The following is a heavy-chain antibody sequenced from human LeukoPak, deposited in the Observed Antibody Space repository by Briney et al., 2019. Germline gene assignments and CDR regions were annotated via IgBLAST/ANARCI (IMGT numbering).Heavy chain of an antibody. CDR1: GYSFTSYW. J-gene: IGHJ6*03. CDR2: IYPGDSDT. Sequence: GESLKISCKGPGYSFTSYWIGWVRQMPGKGLEWMGIIYPGDSDTRYSPSFQGQVTISADKSISTAHLQWSSLKASDTAMYYCARQGSGYSPTYYYYMDVWGKGTTVTISS. V-gene: IGHV5-51*01. CDR3: ARQGSGYSPTYYYYMDV. D-gene: IGHD5-18*01.